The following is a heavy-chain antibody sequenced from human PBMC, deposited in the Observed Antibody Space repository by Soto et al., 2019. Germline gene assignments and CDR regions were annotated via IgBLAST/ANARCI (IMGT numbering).Heavy chain of an antibody. CDR1: DYTGTRIA. V-gene: IGHV1-3*01. Sequence: VWGKAVDYTGTRIAIHRMLQAPGQRLEWMGWINAGNGNTKYSQKFQGRVTITRDTSASTAYMELSSLRSEDTAVYYCARVSEPTLLQDDDYMHV. J-gene: IGHJ6*03. CDR3: ARVSEPTLLQDDDYMHV. CDR2: INAGNGNT. D-gene: IGHD2-15*01.